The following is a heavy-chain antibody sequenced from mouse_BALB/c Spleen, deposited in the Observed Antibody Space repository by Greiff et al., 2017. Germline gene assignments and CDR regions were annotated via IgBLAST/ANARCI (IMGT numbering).Heavy chain of an antibody. Sequence: DVQLQESGPGLVKPSQSLSLTCSVTGYSITSGYYWNWIRQFPGNKLEWMGYISYDGSNNYNPSLKNRISITRDTSKNQFFLKLNSVTTEDTATYYCARKNYDCDYWGQGTTLTVSS. D-gene: IGHD1-1*01. CDR1: GYSITSGYY. V-gene: IGHV3-6*02. CDR3: ARKNYDCDY. J-gene: IGHJ2*01. CDR2: ISYDGSN.